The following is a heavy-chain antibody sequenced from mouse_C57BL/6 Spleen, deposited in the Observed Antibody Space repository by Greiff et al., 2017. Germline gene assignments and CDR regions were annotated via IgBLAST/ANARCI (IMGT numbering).Heavy chain of an antibody. V-gene: IGHV1-72*01. Sequence: VQLQQPGAELVKPGASVKLSCKASGYTFTSYWMHWVKQRPGRGLPWIGRIDPNSGGTKYNEKFKSKATLTVDKPSSTAYMQLSSLTSEDSAGYYWAREGLRRHFDYWGQGTTLTVSS. D-gene: IGHD2-4*01. J-gene: IGHJ2*01. CDR1: GYTFTSYW. CDR2: IDPNSGGT. CDR3: AREGLRRHFDY.